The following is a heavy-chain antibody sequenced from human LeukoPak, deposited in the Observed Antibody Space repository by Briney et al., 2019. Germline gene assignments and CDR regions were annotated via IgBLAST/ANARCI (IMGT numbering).Heavy chain of an antibody. CDR3: GSRRTAMFGVIKGPIDY. J-gene: IGHJ4*02. D-gene: IGHD3-3*01. Sequence: PSETLSLTCAVSGGSISSDNWWSWVRQPPGKGLEWIGEINHSGSPNNNPSLKSRVSISFDTSKNQFSLKLTSVTAADTAVYYCGSRRTAMFGVIKGPIDYWGQGTLVTVSS. CDR2: INHSGSP. V-gene: IGHV4-4*02. CDR1: GGSISSDNW.